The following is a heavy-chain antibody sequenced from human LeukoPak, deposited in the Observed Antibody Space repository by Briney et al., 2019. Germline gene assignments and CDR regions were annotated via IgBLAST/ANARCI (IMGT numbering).Heavy chain of an antibody. CDR2: IYYSGDT. Sequence: PSETLSLTCTVSGGSISSYYWSWIRQPPGKGLEWIGNIYYSGDTNYKSSLKSRVTISLDMSTNQFSLKLRSVTAADTAVYYCARSSEGRYYYDSSGNSYFYYYMDVWGKGTTVTISS. V-gene: IGHV4-59*01. CDR3: ARSSEGRYYYDSSGNSYFYYYMDV. CDR1: GGSISSYY. J-gene: IGHJ6*03. D-gene: IGHD3-22*01.